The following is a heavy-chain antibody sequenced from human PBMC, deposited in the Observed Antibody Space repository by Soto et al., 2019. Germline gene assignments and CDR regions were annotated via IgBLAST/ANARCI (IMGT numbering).Heavy chain of an antibody. D-gene: IGHD3-9*01. CDR2: ISYNEST. CDR1: GASISSSTYY. J-gene: IGHJ6*02. V-gene: IGHV4-39*01. CDR3: ARTGLNHSYYYGMDV. Sequence: QLQLQESGPGLVKPSETLSLTCTVSGASISSSTYYWGWIRQPPGKGLEWIGSISYNESTYYNPSLKSRVTISVATSKNQFSLKLSSVTDADTAVYYCARTGLNHSYYYGMDVWGQGTTVSVSS.